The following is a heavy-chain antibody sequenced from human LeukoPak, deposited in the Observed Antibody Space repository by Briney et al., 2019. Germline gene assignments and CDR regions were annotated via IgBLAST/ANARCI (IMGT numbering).Heavy chain of an antibody. D-gene: IGHD1-7*01. CDR3: AKDRNYYLDY. CDR2: ISGSGAST. V-gene: IGHV3-23*01. J-gene: IGHJ4*02. CDR1: GFTFSSYA. Sequence: GGSLRLSCAASGFTFSSYALSWVRQAPGKGLEWVSVISGSGASTYYADSVKGRFTISRDNPKNTLYLQMNSLRAEDAAVYYCAKDRNYYLDYWGQGTLVTVSS.